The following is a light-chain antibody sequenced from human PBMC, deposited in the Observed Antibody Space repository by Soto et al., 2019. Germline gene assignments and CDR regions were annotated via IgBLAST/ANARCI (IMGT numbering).Light chain of an antibody. J-gene: IGKJ4*01. CDR1: QSVTYN. Sequence: EIVMTQSPATLSVSPGDTATLSCRASQSVTYNLAWYQQQPGQGPRLLIYGAFTRATGIPARFSGSGSGTAFTIAISSLQSEDFAVYYCQQYKNWPPLTFGGGTKVEIK. V-gene: IGKV3-15*01. CDR2: GAF. CDR3: QQYKNWPPLT.